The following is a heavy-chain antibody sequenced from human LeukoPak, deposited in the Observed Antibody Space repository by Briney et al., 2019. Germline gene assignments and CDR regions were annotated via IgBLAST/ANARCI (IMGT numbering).Heavy chain of an antibody. CDR3: ARQGPSYYDYSDY. V-gene: IGHV5-51*01. J-gene: IGHJ4*02. CDR1: GYSFTSYW. CDR2: IYPGDSDT. D-gene: IGHD3-22*01. Sequence: GESLKISCKGSGYSFTSYWIGWVRQMPGKGLEWMGIIYPGDSDTRDSPSFQGQVTISADKSIGTAYLQWSSLKASDTAMYYCARQGPSYYDYSDYWGQGTLVTVSS.